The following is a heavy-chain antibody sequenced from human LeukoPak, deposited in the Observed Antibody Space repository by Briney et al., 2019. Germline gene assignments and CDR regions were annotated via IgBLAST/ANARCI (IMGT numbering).Heavy chain of an antibody. D-gene: IGHD6-19*01. CDR3: AKTAYGIAVAGTLDY. J-gene: IGHJ4*02. V-gene: IGHV3-20*04. CDR1: GFTFDDYG. CDR2: INWNGGST. Sequence: GGSLRLSCAASGFTFDDYGMSWVRQAPGKGLEWVSGINWNGGSTGYADSVKGRFTISRDNAKNSLYLQMNSLRAEDTALYYCAKTAYGIAVAGTLDYWGQGTLVTVSS.